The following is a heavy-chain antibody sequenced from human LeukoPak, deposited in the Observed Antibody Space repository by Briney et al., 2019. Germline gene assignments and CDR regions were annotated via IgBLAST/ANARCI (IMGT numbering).Heavy chain of an antibody. CDR3: AKVLAYYFDY. J-gene: IGHJ4*02. CDR1: GFTFSSYA. CDR2: IGSGT. Sequence: GGSLRLSCGASGFTFSSYAMSWFRRAPGKGLEWVSAIGSGTYYADSVKGRFTISRDNSKNTLYLQMNSLRAEDTAVYYCAKVLAYYFDYWGQGTLVTVSS. V-gene: IGHV3-23*01.